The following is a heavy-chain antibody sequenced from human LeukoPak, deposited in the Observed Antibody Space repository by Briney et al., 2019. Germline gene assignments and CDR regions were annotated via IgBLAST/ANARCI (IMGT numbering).Heavy chain of an antibody. CDR2: ISSSSSYI. D-gene: IGHD1-1*01. CDR1: GFTFSSYS. Sequence: GGSLRLSCAASGFTFSSYSMNWVRQAPGKGLEWVSSISSSSSYIYYADSVKGRFTISRDNSKNTLYLQMNSLRAEDTAVYYCASKLESRGMYWGQGTLVTVSS. J-gene: IGHJ4*02. CDR3: ASKLESRGMY. V-gene: IGHV3-21*01.